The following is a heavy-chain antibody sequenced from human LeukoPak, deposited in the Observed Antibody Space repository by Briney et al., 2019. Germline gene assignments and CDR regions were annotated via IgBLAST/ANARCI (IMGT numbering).Heavy chain of an antibody. J-gene: IGHJ3*02. CDR3: AREDGGKADI. V-gene: IGHV3-48*02. CDR2: ISSSNNTI. D-gene: IGHD4-23*01. CDR1: GFTFSRYS. Sequence: GGSLRLSCAASGFTFSRYSMNWVRQAPGKGLEWVSYISSSNNTIDYADAVKGRFSISRDNAKNSLYLQMKSLRDEDTAVYYCAREDGGKADIWGQGTMVTVSS.